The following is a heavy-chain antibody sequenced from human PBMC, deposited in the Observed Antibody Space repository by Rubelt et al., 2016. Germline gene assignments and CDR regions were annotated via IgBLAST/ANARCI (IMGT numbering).Heavy chain of an antibody. Sequence: QVQLVQSGAEVKKPGSSVKVSCKASGGTFSSYAISWVRQAPGQGLEWMGWINPNSGGTNYAQKLQGRVTRTRDTSIGTAYMELSSLRSDDTAIYYCAREVLAVGDYWGQGTLVTVSS. J-gene: IGHJ4*02. CDR2: INPNSGGT. CDR3: AREVLAVGDY. CDR1: GGTFSSYA. V-gene: IGHV1-2*02. D-gene: IGHD3-3*02.